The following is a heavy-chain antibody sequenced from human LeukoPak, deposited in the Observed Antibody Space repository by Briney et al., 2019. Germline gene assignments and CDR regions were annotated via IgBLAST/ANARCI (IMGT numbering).Heavy chain of an antibody. CDR3: TKDLTGKYDY. CDR2: IDTDGTIT. D-gene: IGHD1-20*01. J-gene: IGHJ4*02. Sequence: GGSLRLSCSASGYIFSSYWMHWVRQAPGEGLVWVSRIDTDGTITSYADSVKGRFTISRDNAKNTLYLQMNSLRTEDTGVYYCTKDLTGKYDYWGQGTLVTVSS. CDR1: GYIFSSYW. V-gene: IGHV3-74*01.